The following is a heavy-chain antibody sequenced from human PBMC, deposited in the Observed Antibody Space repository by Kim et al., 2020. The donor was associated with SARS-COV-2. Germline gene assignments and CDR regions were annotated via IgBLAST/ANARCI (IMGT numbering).Heavy chain of an antibody. CDR3: AKDKGKYYDSSGLSC. J-gene: IGHJ3*01. CDR1: GFTFDDYA. V-gene: IGHV3-9*01. D-gene: IGHD3-22*01. CDR2: ISWNSGSI. Sequence: GGSLRLSCAASGFTFDDYAMHWVRQAPGKGLEWVSGISWNSGSIGYADSVKGRFTISRDNAKNSLYLQMNSLRAEDTALYYCAKDKGKYYDSSGLSCWGQGTMVTVSS.